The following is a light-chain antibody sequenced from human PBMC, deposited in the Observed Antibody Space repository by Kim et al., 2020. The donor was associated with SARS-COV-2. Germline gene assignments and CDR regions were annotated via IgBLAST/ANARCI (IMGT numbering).Light chain of an antibody. CDR3: QQRSNWYT. CDR1: QSVSGY. J-gene: IGKJ4*01. CDR2: DAS. Sequence: EIVLTQSPATLSLSPGERATLSCRASQSVSGYVAWYQQRPGQAPSLLIYDASNRATGIPARFSGSGSGADLTLTSSSLEPEDVAVYYCQQRSNWYTFGGGTKVDIK. V-gene: IGKV3-11*01.